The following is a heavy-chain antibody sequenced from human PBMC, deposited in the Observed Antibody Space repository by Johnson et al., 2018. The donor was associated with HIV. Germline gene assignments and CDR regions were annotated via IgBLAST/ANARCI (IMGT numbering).Heavy chain of an antibody. CDR3: ARDRRNRQWQRLDAFDI. Sequence: VQLVESGGGVVQPGRSLRLSCAASGFTFSNVWMTWVRQAPGNGLEWVGRINWNGGSTGYADSVKGRFTISRDNAKNSLHLQMNSLRAEDTAFYYCARDRRNRQWQRLDAFDIWGQGTMVIVSS. CDR1: GFTFSNVW. D-gene: IGHD6-19*01. CDR2: INWNGGST. V-gene: IGHV3-20*04. J-gene: IGHJ3*02.